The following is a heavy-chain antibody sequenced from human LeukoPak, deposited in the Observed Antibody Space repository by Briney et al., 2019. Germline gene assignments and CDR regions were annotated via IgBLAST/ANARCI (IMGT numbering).Heavy chain of an antibody. V-gene: IGHV4-39*01. J-gene: IGHJ5*02. CDR1: GGSISSSSYC. Sequence: PSETLSLTCSLSGGSISSSSYCWGWIRQPPGKGLEWIGSIYYSGSTYYNPSLKSRVTISVDTSKNQFSLKLSSVTAADTAVYYCARHAVAASLTGYYWHWFDPWGQGPLVTVSS. D-gene: IGHD3-9*01. CDR3: ARHAVAASLTGYYWHWFDP. CDR2: IYYSGST.